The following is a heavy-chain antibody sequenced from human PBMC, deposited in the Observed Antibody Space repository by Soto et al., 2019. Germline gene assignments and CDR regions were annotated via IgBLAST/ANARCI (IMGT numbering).Heavy chain of an antibody. CDR2: IYHSGSA. Sequence: SETLSLTCAVSGGSVSSTYWWSWVRQPPGKGLEWIGEIYHSGSANYNPSLKSRVTISVDNSKNQFSLNLNSVTAADTAVYYCARYNAASGTYYFDYWGQGTLVTAPQ. D-gene: IGHD6-13*01. CDR3: ARYNAASGTYYFDY. V-gene: IGHV4-4*02. CDR1: GGSVSSTYW. J-gene: IGHJ4*02.